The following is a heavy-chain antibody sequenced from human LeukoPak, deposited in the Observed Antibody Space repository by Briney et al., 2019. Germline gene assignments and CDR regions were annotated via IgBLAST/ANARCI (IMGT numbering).Heavy chain of an antibody. CDR2: IYPGDSDT. V-gene: IGHV5-51*01. J-gene: IGHJ6*03. CDR1: GYSFTSYW. CDR3: ARHSTWGDYYYYYYMDV. Sequence: GESLKISCKGSGYSFTSYWIGWVRQMPGKGLEWMGNIYPGDSDTRYSPSFQGQVTISADKSISTAYLQWSSLKASDTAMYYCARHSTWGDYYYYYYMDVWGKGTTVTVSS. D-gene: IGHD3-10*01.